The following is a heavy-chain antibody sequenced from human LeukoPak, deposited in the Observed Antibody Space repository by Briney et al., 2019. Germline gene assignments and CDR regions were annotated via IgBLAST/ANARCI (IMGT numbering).Heavy chain of an antibody. CDR3: ATDRRGSNDY. J-gene: IGHJ4*02. Sequence: PGGSLRLSCAASGFTLSSYAMSWVRQGPGKGLEGVSAISVSGNTYHADSVKGRFTISRDSSKNTLYLQMNSLRAEDTAVYYCATDRRGSNDYWGQGTLVTVSS. CDR2: ISVSGNT. CDR1: GFTLSSYA. V-gene: IGHV3-23*01. D-gene: IGHD3-10*01.